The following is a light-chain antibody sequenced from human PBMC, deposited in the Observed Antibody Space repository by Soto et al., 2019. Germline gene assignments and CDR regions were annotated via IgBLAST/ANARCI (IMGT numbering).Light chain of an antibody. J-gene: IGKJ4*01. CDR1: QSISSY. V-gene: IGKV1-39*01. CDR3: QQSYSGPLT. Sequence: DIQMTQSPSSLSASVGDRVTITCRASQSISSYLNWYQQKPGKAPKVLIYAASSLQSGVPSRFSGIGSGTDFTLSISSLQPEDFATYHCQQSYSGPLTCGGGTKVDIK. CDR2: AAS.